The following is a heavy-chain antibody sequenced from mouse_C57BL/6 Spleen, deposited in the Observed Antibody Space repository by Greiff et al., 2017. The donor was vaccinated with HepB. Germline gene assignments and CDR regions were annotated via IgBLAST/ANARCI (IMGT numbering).Heavy chain of an antibody. D-gene: IGHD1-2*01. V-gene: IGHV7-3*01. CDR3: ARYHYDGRGDYARDY. CDR1: GFTFTDYY. Sequence: EVKLVESGGGLVQPGGSLSLSCAASGFTFTDYYMSWVRQPPGKALEWLGFIRNKANGYTTEYSVSVKGRFTSYRDNSQSILYLEMNARRAEDSATYYCARYHYDGRGDYARDYWGQGTSVTVSS. CDR2: IRNKANGYTT. J-gene: IGHJ4*01.